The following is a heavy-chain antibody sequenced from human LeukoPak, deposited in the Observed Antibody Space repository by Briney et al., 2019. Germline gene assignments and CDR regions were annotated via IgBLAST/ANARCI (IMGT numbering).Heavy chain of an antibody. CDR2: IIPIFGTA. V-gene: IGHV1-69*05. D-gene: IGHD5-24*01. Sequence: VASVKVSCKASGGTFSSYAISWVRQAPGQGLEWMGGIIPIFGTANYAQKFQGRVTMTRDTSTSTVYMELSSLKSEDTAVYYCARVRDGYNDAYDIWGQGTMVTVSS. CDR1: GGTFSSYA. J-gene: IGHJ3*02. CDR3: ARVRDGYNDAYDI.